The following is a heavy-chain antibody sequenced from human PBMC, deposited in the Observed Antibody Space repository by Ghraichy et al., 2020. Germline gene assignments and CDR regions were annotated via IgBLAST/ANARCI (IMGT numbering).Heavy chain of an antibody. CDR3: ARGGVGATVYYYGMDV. Sequence: ESLNISCTVSGGSISSYYWSWIRQPPGKGLEWIGYIYYSGSTNYNPSLKSRVTISVDTSKNQFSLKLSSVTAADTAVYYCARGGVGATVYYYGMDVWGQGTTVTVSS. CDR2: IYYSGST. V-gene: IGHV4-59*01. D-gene: IGHD1-26*01. J-gene: IGHJ6*02. CDR1: GGSISSYY.